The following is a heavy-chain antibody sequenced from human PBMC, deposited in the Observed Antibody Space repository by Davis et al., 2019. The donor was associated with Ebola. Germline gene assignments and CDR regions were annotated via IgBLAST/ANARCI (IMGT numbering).Heavy chain of an antibody. V-gene: IGHV1-69*13. D-gene: IGHD2-8*01. CDR1: GGTFTGYA. CDR2: IIPVFGTA. Sequence: SVKVSCKSPGGTFTGYAISWVRQAPGQGLEWMGGIIPVFGTANYAQKLQGRVTITADESTNTAYMELRSLRSEDTAVYYCARGPSCTDNGCYRSWFGPWGQGTLVFVSS. J-gene: IGHJ5*02. CDR3: ARGPSCTDNGCYRSWFGP.